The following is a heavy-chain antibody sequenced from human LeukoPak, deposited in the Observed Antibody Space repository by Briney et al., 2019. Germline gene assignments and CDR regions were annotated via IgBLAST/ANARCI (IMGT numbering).Heavy chain of an antibody. Sequence: GASVKVSCKASGYTFTSYGISWVRQAPGQGLEWMGWISAYNGNTNYAQKLQGRVTMTTDTSTSTAYMELRSLRSDDTAVYYCASHNIVAPYDSSGYYAFDIWGQGTMVTVSS. CDR3: ASHNIVAPYDSSGYYAFDI. D-gene: IGHD3-22*01. CDR1: GYTFTSYG. CDR2: ISAYNGNT. V-gene: IGHV1-18*01. J-gene: IGHJ3*02.